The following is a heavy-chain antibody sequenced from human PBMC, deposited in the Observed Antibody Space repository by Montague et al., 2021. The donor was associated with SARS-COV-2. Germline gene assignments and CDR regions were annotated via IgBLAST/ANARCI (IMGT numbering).Heavy chain of an antibody. J-gene: IGHJ4*02. CDR1: GFTFSSYA. V-gene: IGHV3-23*01. CDR2: ISGSGGST. D-gene: IGHD3-3*01. CDR3: AKTRDNSGLLYAFFDY. Sequence: SLRLSCAASGFTFSSYAMSWVRQAPGKGLEWVSAISGSGGSTYYADSVKGRFTISGDNSKNTLYLQMNSLRAEDTAVYYCAKTRDNSGLLYAFFDYWGQGTLVTVSS.